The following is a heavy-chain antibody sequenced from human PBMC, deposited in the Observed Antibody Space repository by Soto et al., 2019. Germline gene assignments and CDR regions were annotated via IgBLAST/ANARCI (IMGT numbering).Heavy chain of an antibody. CDR3: AKEDKSPEY. CDR2: MSGSGGTT. V-gene: IGHV3-23*01. Sequence: HPGGSLRLSCVGSGFTFSSFWICWIRQTPGKGLEWVSAMSGSGGTTYYADSVKGRFTISRDNSKNTLYLQMNSLRAEDTAVYYCAKEDKSPEYWGQGTLVSVSS. J-gene: IGHJ4*02. CDR1: GFTFSSFW.